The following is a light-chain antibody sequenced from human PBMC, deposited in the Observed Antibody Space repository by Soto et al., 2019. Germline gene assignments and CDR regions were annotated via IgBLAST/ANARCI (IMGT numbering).Light chain of an antibody. CDR3: QQYNSYPVT. CDR2: DAS. Sequence: DIQMTQSPSTLSASVGDRVTITCRASQSISSWLAWYQQRPGRAPEVLIYDASSLESGVPSRFSGSGSGTEFTLTISSLQPDDFATYYRQQYNSYPVTFGGGTKVDIK. CDR1: QSISSW. V-gene: IGKV1-5*01. J-gene: IGKJ4*01.